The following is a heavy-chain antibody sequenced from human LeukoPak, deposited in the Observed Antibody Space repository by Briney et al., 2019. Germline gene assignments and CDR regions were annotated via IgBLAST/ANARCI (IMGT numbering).Heavy chain of an antibody. CDR1: GYTFTGYY. D-gene: IGHD5-18*01. CDR2: INPNSGGT. V-gene: IGHV1-2*02. CDR3: ARGQQLYYMDV. J-gene: IGHJ6*03. Sequence: GASVKVSCKASGYTFTGYYMHWVRQAPGQGLEWMGWINPNSGGTSYAQKFQGRVTMTRDTSISTAYMELSRLRSDDTAVYYCARGQQLYYMDVWGKGTTVTVSS.